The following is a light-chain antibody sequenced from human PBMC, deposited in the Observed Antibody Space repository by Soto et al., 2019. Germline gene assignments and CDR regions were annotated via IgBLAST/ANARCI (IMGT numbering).Light chain of an antibody. CDR3: QRSYSTPT. Sequence: DIQMTQSPSSLSASVGARVTITCRASQSISSYLNWYQQKPGKAPKLLIYAASSLQSGVPSRFSGSGSGTDFTLTISSLQPEDFATYYCQRSYSTPTFGQGTKVEIK. V-gene: IGKV1-39*01. CDR1: QSISSY. CDR2: AAS. J-gene: IGKJ1*01.